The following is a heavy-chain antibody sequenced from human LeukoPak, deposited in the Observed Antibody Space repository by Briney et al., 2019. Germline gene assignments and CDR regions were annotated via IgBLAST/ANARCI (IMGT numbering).Heavy chain of an antibody. D-gene: IGHD3-10*01. V-gene: IGHV3-21*01. CDR2: ISSSGRNI. CDR1: GFTFSSYG. Sequence: PGGSLRLSCAASGFTFSSYGMNWVRQAPGKGLEWVSSISSSGRNIFYADSVTGRFTISRDNANNSLYLQMNSLRPEDTAVYYCARDASRGLLCDFRGQGSLVTVSS. J-gene: IGHJ4*02. CDR3: ARDASRGLLCDF.